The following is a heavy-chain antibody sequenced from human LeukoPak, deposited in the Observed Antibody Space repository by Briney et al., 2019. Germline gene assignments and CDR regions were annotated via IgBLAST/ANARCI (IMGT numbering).Heavy chain of an antibody. CDR2: IRYDERNK. D-gene: IGHD3-9*01. CDR3: AKDVSRILTGARNYFDS. Sequence: GGSPRLSCAASGFTFSSYAMHWVRQAPGKGLEWVAFIRYDERNKYYSDSVKGRFTICRDNSKNTLYLQMNSLRAEDTAVYYCAKDVSRILTGARNYFDSWGQGTLVTVSS. CDR1: GFTFSSYA. J-gene: IGHJ4*02. V-gene: IGHV3-30*02.